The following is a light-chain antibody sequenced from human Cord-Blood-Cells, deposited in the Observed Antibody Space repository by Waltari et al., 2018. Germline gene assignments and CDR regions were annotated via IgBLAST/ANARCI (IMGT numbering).Light chain of an antibody. J-gene: IGKJ5*01. CDR1: QSVSSY. V-gene: IGKV3-11*01. Sequence: DIVLTQSPATLSLSPGERATLSCRASQSVSSYLACYQQKPGQAPRLLIYDASNRATGIPARFSGSGSETDFTLTISSLEPEDFAVYYFQQRSNWPPVTFGQGTRLEIK. CDR2: DAS. CDR3: QQRSNWPPVT.